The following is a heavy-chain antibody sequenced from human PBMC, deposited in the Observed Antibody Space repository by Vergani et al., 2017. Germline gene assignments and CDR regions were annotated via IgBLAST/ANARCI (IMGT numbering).Heavy chain of an antibody. J-gene: IGHJ4*02. D-gene: IGHD3-22*01. CDR2: FDPEHGEV. CDR1: GYSLTELT. CDR3: AIMTDYYDSSRDYLDY. Sequence: QVQLVQSGSEVRKPGASVKVSCQVSGYSLTELTIHWVRQDPGKGLEWMGCFDPEHGEVTFAHHIQGRVTMTEDRSTDTAYMELSSLRQEDTALYYCAIMTDYYDSSRDYLDYLGQGTLVTVSS. V-gene: IGHV1-24*01.